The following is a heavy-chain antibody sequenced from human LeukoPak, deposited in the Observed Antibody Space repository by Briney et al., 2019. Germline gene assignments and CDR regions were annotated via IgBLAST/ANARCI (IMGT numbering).Heavy chain of an antibody. D-gene: IGHD7-27*01. CDR3: ARVRPTGGKSPSDY. J-gene: IGHJ4*02. Sequence: ASVKVSCKASGGTFSSYAISWVRQAPGQGLEWMGGIIPIFGTANYAQKFQGRVTMTTDTSTSTAYMELRSLRSDDTAVYYCARVRPTGGKSPSDYWGQGTLVTVSS. CDR2: IIPIFGTA. V-gene: IGHV1-69*05. CDR1: GGTFSSYA.